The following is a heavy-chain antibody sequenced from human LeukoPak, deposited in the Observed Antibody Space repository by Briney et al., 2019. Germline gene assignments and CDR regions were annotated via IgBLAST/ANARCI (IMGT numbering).Heavy chain of an antibody. CDR3: ARGRVVARHDAFDI. CDR1: GGSFSGYY. V-gene: IGHV4-34*01. D-gene: IGHD2-21*01. Sequence: PSETLSPTCAVDGGSFSGYYWSWIRQPPEEGLEWIGEIHHSGSTNYNPSLKSRVTISVDTSKNQFSLRLSSVTAADTAVYYCARGRVVARHDAFDIWGQGTMVTVSS. CDR2: IHHSGST. J-gene: IGHJ3*02.